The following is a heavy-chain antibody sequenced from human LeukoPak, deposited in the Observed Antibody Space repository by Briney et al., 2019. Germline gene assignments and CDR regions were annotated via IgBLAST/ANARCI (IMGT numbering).Heavy chain of an antibody. Sequence: SGPTLVKPTQTLTLTCTFSGFSLSTSGVGVGWIRQPPGKALEWLALIYWDDDKRYSPSLKSRLTITKDTSKNQVVLTMTNMDPVDTATYYCAHHNYDILTGYYKGPHTDNWGQGTLVTVSS. CDR2: IYWDDDK. CDR3: AHHNYDILTGYYKGPHTDN. V-gene: IGHV2-5*02. CDR1: GFSLSTSGVG. D-gene: IGHD3-9*01. J-gene: IGHJ4*02.